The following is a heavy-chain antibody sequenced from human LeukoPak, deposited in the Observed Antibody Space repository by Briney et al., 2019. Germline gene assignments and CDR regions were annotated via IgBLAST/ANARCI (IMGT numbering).Heavy chain of an antibody. D-gene: IGHD3-22*01. V-gene: IGHV3-23*01. CDR1: GFTFSIYA. Sequence: GGSLRLSCAASGFTFSIYAMSWVRRAPGKGLEWVSAISGSGGTTYHADSVRGRFTISRDNSKNTLYLQINILRAEDTAVYYCAKDDSSGTPRFDYWGQGTLVTVSS. CDR3: AKDDSSGTPRFDY. CDR2: ISGSGGTT. J-gene: IGHJ4*02.